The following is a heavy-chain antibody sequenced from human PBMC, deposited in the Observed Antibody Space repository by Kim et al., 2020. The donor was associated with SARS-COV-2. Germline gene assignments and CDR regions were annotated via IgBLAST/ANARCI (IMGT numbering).Heavy chain of an antibody. Sequence: SETLSLTCTVSGGSVSSGSYYWSWIRQPPGKGLEWIGYIYYSGSTNYNPSLKSRVTISVDTSKNQFSLKLSSVTAADTAVYYCARGVGATRCVDYWGQGTLVTVSS. CDR2: IYYSGST. V-gene: IGHV4-61*01. D-gene: IGHD1-26*01. J-gene: IGHJ4*02. CDR1: GGSVSSGSYY. CDR3: ARGVGATRCVDY.